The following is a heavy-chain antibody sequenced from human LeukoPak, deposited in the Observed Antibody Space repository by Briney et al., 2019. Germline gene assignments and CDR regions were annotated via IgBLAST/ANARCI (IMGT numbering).Heavy chain of an antibody. Sequence: EPSETLSLTCAVYGGSFSGYYWSWIRQPPGKGLEWIGEINHSGSTNYNPSLKSRVTISVDTSKNQFSLKLSSMTAADTAVYYCATIQRDHAFDIWGQGTMVTVSS. CDR2: INHSGST. CDR3: ATIQRDHAFDI. CDR1: GGSFSGYY. D-gene: IGHD6-25*01. J-gene: IGHJ3*02. V-gene: IGHV4-34*01.